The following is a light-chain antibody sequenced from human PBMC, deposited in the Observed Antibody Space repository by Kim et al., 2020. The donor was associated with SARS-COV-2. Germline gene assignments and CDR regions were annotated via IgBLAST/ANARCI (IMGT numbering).Light chain of an antibody. CDR2: GAS. CDR3: QQYNDWPPGDT. Sequence: EIVMTQSPVTLSVSPGERATLSCRASKSVSSNLAWYQQKPGQAPRLLIYGASTRATGIPARFSGSGSGTEFTLTISSLQSEDFAVYYCQQYNDWPPGDTFGQGTKLEI. V-gene: IGKV3-15*01. J-gene: IGKJ2*01. CDR1: KSVSSN.